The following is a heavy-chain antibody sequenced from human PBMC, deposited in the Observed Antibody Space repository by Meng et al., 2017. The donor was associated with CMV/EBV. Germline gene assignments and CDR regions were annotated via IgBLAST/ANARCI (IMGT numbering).Heavy chain of an antibody. J-gene: IGHJ5*02. Sequence: GSLRLSCAVYGGSFSVYYWSWIRQPPGKGLEWIGEINHSGSTNYNPSLKSRVTISVDTSKNQFSLKLGSVAAADTAVYYCARTSHRDYLQYQLLSNWFDPWGQGTLVTVSS. CDR3: ARTSHRDYLQYQLLSNWFDP. V-gene: IGHV4-34*01. D-gene: IGHD2-2*01. CDR2: INHSGST. CDR1: GGSFSVYY.